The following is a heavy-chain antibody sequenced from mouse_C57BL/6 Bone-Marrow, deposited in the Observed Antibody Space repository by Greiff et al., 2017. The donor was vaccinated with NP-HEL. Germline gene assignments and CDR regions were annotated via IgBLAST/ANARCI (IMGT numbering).Heavy chain of an antibody. V-gene: IGHV1-78*01. CDR1: GYTFTDHP. J-gene: IGHJ4*01. D-gene: IGHD2-4*01. CDR2: IYPRDGST. Sequence: VMLVESDAELVKPGASVKISCKVSGYTFTDHPIHWMKQRPEQGLEWIGYIYPRDGSTKYNEKFKGKATLTADKSSSTAYMQLNSLTSEDSAVYFCARSYDYDRVYYAMDYWGQGTSVTVSS. CDR3: ARSYDYDRVYYAMDY.